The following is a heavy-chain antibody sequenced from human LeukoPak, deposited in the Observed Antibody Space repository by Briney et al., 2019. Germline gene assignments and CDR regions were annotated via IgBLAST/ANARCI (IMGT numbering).Heavy chain of an antibody. D-gene: IGHD2-15*01. V-gene: IGHV1-69*13. CDR1: GGTFISYA. J-gene: IGHJ5*02. CDR3: ARAGCSGGSRYSDNWFDP. Sequence: SVKVSCKASGGTFISYAISWVRQAPGQGLEWMGGIIPIFGTANYAQKFQGRVTITADESTSTAYMELSSLRSEDTAVYYCARAGCSGGSRYSDNWFDPWGQGTLVTVSS. CDR2: IIPIFGTA.